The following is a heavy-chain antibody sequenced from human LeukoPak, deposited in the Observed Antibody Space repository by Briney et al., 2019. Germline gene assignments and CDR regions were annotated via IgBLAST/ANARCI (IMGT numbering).Heavy chain of an antibody. CDR2: ISGSGGTT. J-gene: IGHJ4*02. CDR1: GFTFNNYA. D-gene: IGHD5-18*01. V-gene: IGHV3-23*01. Sequence: GGSLRLSCAASGFTFNNYAMSWVRQAPGKGLEWVSAISGSGGTTYYADSVKGRFTFSRDNSKNTLYLQMNSLRAADTAVYYCAKSRVRYSLDYFDYWGQGTLVTVSS. CDR3: AKSRVRYSLDYFDY.